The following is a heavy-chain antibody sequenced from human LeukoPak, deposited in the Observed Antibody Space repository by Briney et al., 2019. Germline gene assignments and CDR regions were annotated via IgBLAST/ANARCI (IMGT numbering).Heavy chain of an antibody. Sequence: PSQTLSLTCTVSGCSISSGDYYWSWIRQPPGKGLEWIGYSYYSGSTYDNPSLKSRVTISVDTSKNQFSLKLSSVTAADTAVYYCARVRGYSSIRWYFDLWGRGTLVTVSS. V-gene: IGHV4-30-4*01. CDR1: GCSISSGDYY. J-gene: IGHJ2*01. CDR3: ARVRGYSSIRWYFDL. D-gene: IGHD6-13*01. CDR2: SYYSGST.